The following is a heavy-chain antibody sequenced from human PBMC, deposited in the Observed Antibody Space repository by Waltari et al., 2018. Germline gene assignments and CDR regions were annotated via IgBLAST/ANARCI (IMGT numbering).Heavy chain of an antibody. J-gene: IGHJ4*02. CDR3: ALDLYGSGSHDY. Sequence: QVQLVQSGAEVKKPGASVKVSCTASGYTFTGYYIHWVRQAPGQGLEWMGRIHPNSGDTNYAQKFQGRVTMTRDTSISTAYMELSRLRSDDTAVYYCALDLYGSGSHDYWGQGTLVTVSS. CDR2: IHPNSGDT. V-gene: IGHV1-2*06. CDR1: GYTFTGYY. D-gene: IGHD3-10*01.